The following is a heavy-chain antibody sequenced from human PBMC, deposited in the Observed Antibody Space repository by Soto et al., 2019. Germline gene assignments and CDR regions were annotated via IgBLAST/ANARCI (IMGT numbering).Heavy chain of an antibody. J-gene: IGHJ5*02. CDR2: IYYSGST. V-gene: IGHV4-59*01. CDR3: ARDYYGSGTYNWFAP. Sequence: ASETLSLTCTVSGDFNTNFYWILIRQSPGKGLEWIGYIYYSGSTNYNPSLKSRVTISVDTSKNQFSLKLSSVTAADTAVYYCARDYYGSGTYNWFAPWGQGTLVTVSS. D-gene: IGHD3-10*01. CDR1: GDFNTNFY.